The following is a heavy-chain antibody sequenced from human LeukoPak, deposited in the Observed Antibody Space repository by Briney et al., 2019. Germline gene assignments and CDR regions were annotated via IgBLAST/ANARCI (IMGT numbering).Heavy chain of an antibody. Sequence: ASVKVSCKASGYTFSNSGISWVRQAPGQGLEWMGGIIPMFNTANSAQRFQGRVIITTDESTSTAYMELSSLTSEDTAVYYCARDRTVGAPPLSAFDIWGQGTLVTVSS. D-gene: IGHD1-26*01. J-gene: IGHJ3*02. V-gene: IGHV1-69*05. CDR3: ARDRTVGAPPLSAFDI. CDR2: IIPMFNTA. CDR1: GYTFSNSG.